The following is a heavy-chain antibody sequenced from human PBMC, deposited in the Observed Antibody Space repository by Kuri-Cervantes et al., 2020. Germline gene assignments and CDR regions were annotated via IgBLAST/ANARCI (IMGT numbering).Heavy chain of an antibody. CDR2: INPNSGGT. D-gene: IGHD3-10*01. J-gene: IGHJ5*02. Sequence: ASVKVSCKASGYTFTGYYMHWVRQAPGQGLEWMGWINPNSGGTNYAQKFQGRVTMTRDTSISTAYMELSRLRSDDTAVYYCARGTMVRGVIITRDWFDPWDQGTLVTVSS. V-gene: IGHV1-2*02. CDR1: GYTFTGYY. CDR3: ARGTMVRGVIITRDWFDP.